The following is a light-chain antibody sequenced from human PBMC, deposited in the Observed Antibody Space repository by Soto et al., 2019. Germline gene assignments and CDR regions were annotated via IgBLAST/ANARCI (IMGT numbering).Light chain of an antibody. V-gene: IGKV3-11*01. CDR3: QQHINWPLT. Sequence: EIVLTHSPATLSLSPGETATLSFRASQTVSSSLAWYQQKPGQAPRPPIYEASNRATGIPARFSGSGSGADFTLTISSLEPEDFALYYCQQHINWPLTFGGGTKVDI. CDR2: EAS. CDR1: QTVSSS. J-gene: IGKJ4*01.